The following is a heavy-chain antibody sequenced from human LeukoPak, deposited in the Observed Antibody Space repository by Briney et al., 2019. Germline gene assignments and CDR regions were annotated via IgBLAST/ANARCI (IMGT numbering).Heavy chain of an antibody. Sequence: SGGSLRLSCAASGFTFSTYAMSWVRQAPGQGLEWVSSISGDSGSRYYVESVKGRFTISRDTSKNTLNLQMNSLRVEDTAVYYCAKRPDCSTTNCFRFDYWGQGTLVTVSS. CDR1: GFTFSTYA. V-gene: IGHV3-23*01. CDR2: ISGDSGSR. J-gene: IGHJ4*02. CDR3: AKRPDCSTTNCFRFDY. D-gene: IGHD2-2*01.